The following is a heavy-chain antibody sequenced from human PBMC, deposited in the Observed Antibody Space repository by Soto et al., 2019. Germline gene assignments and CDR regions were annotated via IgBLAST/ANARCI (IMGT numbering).Heavy chain of an antibody. CDR1: GGTFSSYA. CDR2: IIPIFGTA. J-gene: IGHJ6*02. D-gene: IGHD3-16*01. Sequence: QVQLVQSGAEVKKPGSSVKVSCKASGGTFSSYAISWVRQAPGQGLAWMGGIIPIFGTADYAQTFQGRVTITADESTITAYMDLSSLRSEDTAVYYCARPLGGNHYYYGMDVWGQGTTVTGSS. V-gene: IGHV1-69*12. CDR3: ARPLGGNHYYYGMDV.